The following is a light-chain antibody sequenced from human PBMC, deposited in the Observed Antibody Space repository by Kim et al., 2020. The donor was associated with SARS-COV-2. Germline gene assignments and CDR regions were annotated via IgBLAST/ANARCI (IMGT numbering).Light chain of an antibody. CDR3: CSYAGSYTV. V-gene: IGLV2-11*01. J-gene: IGLJ2*01. CDR2: DVS. Sequence: QSALTQPRSVSGSPGQSVTISCTGTSNDVGGYNYVSWYQQHPGKAPTLMIYDVSNRPSGVPDRFSGSKSGNTASLTISGLQPEDEADYYCCSYAGSYTVFGGGTQLTVL. CDR1: SNDVGGYNY.